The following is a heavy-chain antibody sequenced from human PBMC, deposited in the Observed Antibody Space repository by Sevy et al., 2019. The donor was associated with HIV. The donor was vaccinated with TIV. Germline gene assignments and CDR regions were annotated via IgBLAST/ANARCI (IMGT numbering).Heavy chain of an antibody. CDR2: IVPKFGSA. Sequence: ASVKVSCKASRDTFNTYAIVWVRQAPGQGLEWMGGIVPKFGSANYAQKFEGKVTMTADESTTTAHMELSSLRSEDTAVYYCARREITIFGVLTFDIWGQGTTVTVSS. D-gene: IGHD3-3*01. CDR3: ARREITIFGVLTFDI. J-gene: IGHJ3*02. CDR1: RDTFNTYA. V-gene: IGHV1-69*13.